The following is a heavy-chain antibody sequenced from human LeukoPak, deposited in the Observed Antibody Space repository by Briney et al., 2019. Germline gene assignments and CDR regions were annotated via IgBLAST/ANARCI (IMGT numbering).Heavy chain of an antibody. V-gene: IGHV1-18*01. CDR2: ISAYKGET. CDR1: GYTFTNYG. J-gene: IGHJ4*02. D-gene: IGHD4-23*01. CDR3: AKDYLPVGTPGNYFDY. Sequence: GGSVKVSCKSSGYTFTNYGIAWVRQAPGQGLEWMGRISAYKGETKSAQKFQGRATISTDTSTTTAFMKLRSLRSEDTAVYYCAKDYLPVGTPGNYFDYWGQGTLVTVSS.